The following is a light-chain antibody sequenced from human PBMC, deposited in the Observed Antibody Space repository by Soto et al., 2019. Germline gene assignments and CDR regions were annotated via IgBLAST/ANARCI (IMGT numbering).Light chain of an antibody. CDR2: GAS. CDR1: QSVSRK. Sequence: IVLTQSRATPSVLHGEGATLFCRVSQSVSRKLVWYQQKPGQAPRLLSYGASTRATGNPERFSRSGSGTEYTLTISCRQTEDCAVYYGQQYTNLSRTFGQGTKGDIK. J-gene: IGKJ1*01. V-gene: IGKV3D-15*01. CDR3: QQYTNLSRT.